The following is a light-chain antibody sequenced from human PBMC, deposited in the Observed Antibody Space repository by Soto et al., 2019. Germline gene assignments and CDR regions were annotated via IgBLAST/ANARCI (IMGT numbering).Light chain of an antibody. CDR2: ETS. J-gene: IGKJ5*01. CDR1: QSVGSR. CDR3: QQYHTWPPIT. V-gene: IGKV3-15*01. Sequence: EIGITQSPYTLSVSPGEGAELSCRASQSVGSRVAWYQQKFGQPPRLLIYETSTRANGIPARFSGSGSGTDFTLSISSLQPGDVGIYSCQQYHTWPPITFGQGTRLEIK.